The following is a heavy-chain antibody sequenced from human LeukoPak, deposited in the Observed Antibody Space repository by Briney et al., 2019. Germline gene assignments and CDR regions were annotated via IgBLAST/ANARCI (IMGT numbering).Heavy chain of an antibody. V-gene: IGHV1-69*04. J-gene: IGHJ6*02. CDR1: GGTFSSYA. CDR3: ARHKGGSYPAGYYYGMDV. D-gene: IGHD1-26*01. Sequence: SVKVSCKASGGTFSSYAISWVRQAPGQGLEWMGRIIPILGIANYAQKFQGRVTITADKSTSTAYMELSSLRSEDTAVYYCARHKGGSYPAGYYYGMDVWGQGTTVTVSS. CDR2: IIPILGIA.